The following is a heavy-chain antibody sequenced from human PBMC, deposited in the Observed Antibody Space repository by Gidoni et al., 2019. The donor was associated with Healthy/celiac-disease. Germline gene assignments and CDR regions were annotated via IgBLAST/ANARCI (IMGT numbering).Heavy chain of an antibody. CDR2: ISYDGSNK. CDR1: GFTFSSYA. V-gene: IGHV3-30*01. Sequence: QVQMVESGGGVVQPGRSLRLSCAASGFTFSSYAMHWVRQAPGKGLEWVAVISYDGSNKYYADSVKGRFTISRDNSKNTLYLQMNSLRAEDTAVYYCARDTTGYGMGAFDIWGQGTMVTVSS. J-gene: IGHJ3*02. CDR3: ARDTTGYGMGAFDI. D-gene: IGHD6-13*01.